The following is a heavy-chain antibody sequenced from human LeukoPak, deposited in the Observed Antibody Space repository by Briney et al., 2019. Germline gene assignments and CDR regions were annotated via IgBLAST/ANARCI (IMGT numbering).Heavy chain of an antibody. D-gene: IGHD6-13*01. J-gene: IGHJ4*02. CDR2: ISSSSSTI. CDR3: AKDTTAAYGFDY. V-gene: IGHV3-48*01. Sequence: GGSLRLSCAASGFTFSSYSMNWVRQAPGKGLEWVSYISSSSSTIYYADSLKGRFTISRDYSKNTLYLHMNSLRPEDTAVYYCAKDTTAAYGFDYWGQGTLVTVSS. CDR1: GFTFSSYS.